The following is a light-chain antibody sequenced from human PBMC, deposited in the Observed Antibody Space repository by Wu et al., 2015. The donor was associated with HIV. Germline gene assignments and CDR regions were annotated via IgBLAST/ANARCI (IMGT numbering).Light chain of an antibody. CDR3: QQYDTSIT. Sequence: ENVLTQSPGTLSLSPGQRATLSCRASQRVNNDYFAWFQQKPGQAPRLLIYGASSRATGIPGRFSGSGSGTDFTLTITRLEPEDFAVYYCQQYDTSITFGQGTRLDIK. V-gene: IGKV3-20*01. CDR1: QRVNNDY. CDR2: GAS. J-gene: IGKJ5*01.